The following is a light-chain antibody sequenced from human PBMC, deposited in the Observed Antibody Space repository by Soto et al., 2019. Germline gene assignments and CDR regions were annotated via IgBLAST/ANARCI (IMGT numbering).Light chain of an antibody. J-gene: IGLJ1*01. CDR3: SSYTSSSTYV. CDR2: DVN. CDR1: SSDVGGYNY. V-gene: IGLV2-14*03. Sequence: QSALTQPAPVSGSPAQSITISCTGTSSDVGGYNYVSWYQQHQGKAPKLIIYDVNNRPSGVSNRFSGSKSGNTASLTISGLQAEDEADYYCSSYTSSSTYVFGTGTKLTVL.